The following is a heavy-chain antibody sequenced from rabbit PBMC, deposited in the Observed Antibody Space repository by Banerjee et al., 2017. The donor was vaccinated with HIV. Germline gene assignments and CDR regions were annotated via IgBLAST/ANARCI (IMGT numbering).Heavy chain of an antibody. V-gene: IGHV1S45*01. J-gene: IGHJ4*01. CDR3: ARGGGVAGDAYDV. CDR1: GFSFSTYW. D-gene: IGHD6-1*01. CDR2: IVIGSGNT. Sequence: QQQLEESGGGLVKPEGSLTLTCTASGFSFSTYWVCWVRQAPGKGLEWIGCIVIGSGNTYFASWVNGRFSISKTSSTTVTLQITSLTAADTATYFCARGGGVAGDAYDVWGQGTLVTVS.